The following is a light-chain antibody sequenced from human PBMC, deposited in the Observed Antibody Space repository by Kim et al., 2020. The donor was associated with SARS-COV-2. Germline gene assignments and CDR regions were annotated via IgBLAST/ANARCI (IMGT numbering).Light chain of an antibody. Sequence: GEAAIISCGGSDNGSRTVHWFRQRTGQAPALVIYYDSDRPSGIPERLSGSNSGNTATLTISRVEAGDEADYFCQVWDSSSDRRWVFGGGTQLTVL. V-gene: IGLV3-21*04. CDR1: DNGSRT. CDR3: QVWDSSSDRRWV. J-gene: IGLJ3*02. CDR2: YDS.